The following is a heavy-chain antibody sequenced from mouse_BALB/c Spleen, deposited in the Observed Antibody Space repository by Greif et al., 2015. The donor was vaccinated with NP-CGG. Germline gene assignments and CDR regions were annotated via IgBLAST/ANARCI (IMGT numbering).Heavy chain of an antibody. CDR2: IDTSDSYT. D-gene: IGHD1-2*01. V-gene: IGHV1-69*01. CDR3: ARSGPYGYDDY. CDR1: GYTFTDYW. J-gene: IGHJ2*01. Sequence: FQLQQSGAELVMPGASVKMSCKASGYTFTDYWMHWVKQRPGQGLEWIGAIDTSDSYTSYNQKFKGKATLTVDESSSTAYMQLSSLTSEDSAVYYCARSGPYGYDDYWGQGTTLTVSS.